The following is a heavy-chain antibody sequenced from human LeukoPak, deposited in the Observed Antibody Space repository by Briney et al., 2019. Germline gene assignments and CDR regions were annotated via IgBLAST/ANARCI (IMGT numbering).Heavy chain of an antibody. CDR3: ARGAAAVGY. CDR1: GGSFSGYY. D-gene: IGHD6-13*01. V-gene: IGHV4-34*01. Sequence: PPETLSLTCAVYGGSFSGYYWSWIRQPPGKGLEWIGEINHSGSTNYNPSLKSRVTISVDTSKNQFSLKLSSVTAADTAVYYCARGAAAVGYWGQGTLVTVSS. CDR2: INHSGST. J-gene: IGHJ4*02.